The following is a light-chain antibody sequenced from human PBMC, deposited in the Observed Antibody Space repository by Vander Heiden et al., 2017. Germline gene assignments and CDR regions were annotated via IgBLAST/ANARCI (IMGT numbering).Light chain of an antibody. CDR3: QQCDNRPPT. J-gene: IGKJ4*01. CDR1: QDISNY. V-gene: IGKV1-33*01. Sequence: DIQKTQSPLSLSASVGDRVTITCQASQDISNYLNWYQQKPGKAPKLLIYEASNLETGVPSRFSGSGSGTDFTFTISSLQSEDIATYYCQQCDNRPPTFGEGTKVEIK. CDR2: EAS.